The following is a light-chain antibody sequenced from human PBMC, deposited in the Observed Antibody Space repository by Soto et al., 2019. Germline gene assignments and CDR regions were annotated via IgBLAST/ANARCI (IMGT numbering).Light chain of an antibody. CDR3: QQYTDYPCT. J-gene: IGKJ2*02. Sequence: DIQMTQSPSTLSASVGDRVTITCRASQRSSTRLALYQQKPGKATKLLIYDASSLESGVPSRFSGSGSGTEFTLTISSLQPDDFATYYCQQYTDYPCTFGHVNKLVIK. CDR2: DAS. CDR1: QRSSTR. V-gene: IGKV1-5*01.